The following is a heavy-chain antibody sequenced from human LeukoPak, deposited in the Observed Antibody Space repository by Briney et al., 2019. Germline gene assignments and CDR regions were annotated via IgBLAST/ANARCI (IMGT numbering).Heavy chain of an antibody. CDR2: NSGSGGST. D-gene: IGHD2-2*01. CDR1: GFTFSSYA. CDR3: AKVALKYCSSTSCLYYFDY. Sequence: GGSLRLSCAASGFTFSSYAMSWVRQAPGKGLEWVSANSGSGGSTYYADSVKGRFTISRDNSKNTLYLQMNSLRAEDTAVYYCAKVALKYCSSTSCLYYFDYWGQGTLVTVSS. J-gene: IGHJ4*02. V-gene: IGHV3-23*01.